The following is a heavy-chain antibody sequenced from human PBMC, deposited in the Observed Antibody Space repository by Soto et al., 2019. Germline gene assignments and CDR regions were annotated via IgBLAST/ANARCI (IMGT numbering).Heavy chain of an antibody. D-gene: IGHD3-22*01. J-gene: IGHJ4*02. CDR1: GYTFTSYD. CDR3: ATYYYDSSGPQWY. V-gene: IGHV1-8*01. CDR2: MNPNSGNT. Sequence: GASVKVSCKASGYTFTSYDINWVRQATGQGLEWMGWMNPNSGNTGYAQKFQGRVTITADKSTSTAYMELSSLRSEDTAVYYCATYYYDSSGPQWYWGQGTLVTVSS.